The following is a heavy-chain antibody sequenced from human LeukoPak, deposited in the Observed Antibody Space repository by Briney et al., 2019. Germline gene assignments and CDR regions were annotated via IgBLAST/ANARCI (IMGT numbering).Heavy chain of an antibody. V-gene: IGHV3-48*01. D-gene: IGHD2-15*01. CDR1: GFTFTTYS. CDR3: ARDRAAPTWYFDL. CDR2: ISSTSTTI. Sequence: GGSLRLSCTASGFTFTTYSMNWVRQAPGKGLEWISYISSTSTTIYYADSVKGRFTISRDDAKSSLYLQMSSLRAEDTAVYYCARDRAAPTWYFDLWGRGTLVTVSS. J-gene: IGHJ2*01.